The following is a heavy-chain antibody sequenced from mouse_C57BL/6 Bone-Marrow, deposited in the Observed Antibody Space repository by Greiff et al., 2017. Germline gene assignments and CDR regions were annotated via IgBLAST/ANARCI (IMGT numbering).Heavy chain of an antibody. CDR1: GFTFRNYW. CDR2: IRLKSDNYAT. Sequence: EVQLQESGGGLVQPGGSMKLSCVASGFTFRNYWMNWVRQSPEKGLEWVAQIRLKSDNYATHYAESVKGRFTISRDDSKSSVYLQMNNLRAEDTGIYYCTIYDGYYNFDYWGQGTTLTVSS. V-gene: IGHV6-3*01. D-gene: IGHD2-3*01. CDR3: TIYDGYYNFDY. J-gene: IGHJ2*01.